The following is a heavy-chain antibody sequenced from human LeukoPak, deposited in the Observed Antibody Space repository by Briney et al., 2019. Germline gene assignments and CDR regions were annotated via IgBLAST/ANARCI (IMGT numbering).Heavy chain of an antibody. CDR2: IYYSGST. D-gene: IGHD3-10*01. J-gene: IGHJ4*02. Sequence: SETLSLTCTVSGGSISSYYWSWIRQPPGKGLEWIGYIYYSGSTNYNPSLKSRVTISVDTSKNQFSLKLSSVTAADTAVYYCASGYYGSGSYYTPFYYWGQGTLVTVSS. V-gene: IGHV4-59*08. CDR3: ASGYYGSGSYYTPFYY. CDR1: GGSISSYY.